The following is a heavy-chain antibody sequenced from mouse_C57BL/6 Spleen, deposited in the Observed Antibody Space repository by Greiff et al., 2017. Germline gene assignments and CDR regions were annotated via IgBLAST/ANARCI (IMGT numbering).Heavy chain of an antibody. CDR1: GFSLSTFGMG. V-gene: IGHV8-8*01. J-gene: IGHJ2*01. CDR3: ARIATTVVDY. Sequence: QVTLKESGPGILQPSPTLSLTCSFSGFSLSTFGMGVGWLRHPSGKGLVWLAHIWWDDDKYYNPALKSQLTITKDTTKSQGFIKLANVDTADTATYYCARIATTVVDYWGQGTTLTVSS. CDR2: IWWDDDK. D-gene: IGHD1-1*01.